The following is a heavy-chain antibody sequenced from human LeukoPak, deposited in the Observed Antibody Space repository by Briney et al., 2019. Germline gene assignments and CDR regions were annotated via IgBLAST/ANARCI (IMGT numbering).Heavy chain of an antibody. V-gene: IGHV3-21*01. CDR1: GFTFRSYS. CDR3: ARDSGSYYYGMDV. J-gene: IGHJ6*02. D-gene: IGHD1-26*01. CDR2: ISSSSSYI. Sequence: PGGSLRLSCAASGFTFRSYSMNWVRQAPGKGLEWVSSISSSSSYIYYADSVKGRFTISRDNAKNSLYLQMNSLRAEDTAVYYCARDSGSYYYGMDVWGQGTTVTVSS.